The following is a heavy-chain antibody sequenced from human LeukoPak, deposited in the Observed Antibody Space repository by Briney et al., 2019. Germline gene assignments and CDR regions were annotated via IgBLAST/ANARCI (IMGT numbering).Heavy chain of an antibody. D-gene: IGHD1-26*01. CDR2: INSDGSST. V-gene: IGHV3-74*01. Sequence: PGGSLRLSCAASGFTFSNYNMNWVRQAPGKGLVWVSRINSDGSSTSYADSVKGRFTISRDNAKNTLYLQMNSLRAEDTSVYYCARDRNTGSSYENLFEYWGQGSLVTVSS. CDR1: GFTFSNYN. J-gene: IGHJ4*02. CDR3: ARDRNTGSSYENLFEY.